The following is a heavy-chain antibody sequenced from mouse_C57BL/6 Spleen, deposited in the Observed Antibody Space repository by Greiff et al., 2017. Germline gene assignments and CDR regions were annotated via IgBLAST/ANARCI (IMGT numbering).Heavy chain of an antibody. CDR1: GFTFSSYG. J-gene: IGHJ2*01. CDR2: ISSGGSYT. Sequence: VQLQQSGGDLVKPGGSLKLSCAASGFTFSSYGMSWVRQTPDKRLEWVATISSGGSYTYYPDSVKGRFTISRDNAKNTLYLQMSSLKSEDTAMYYCARQGLDGWAYWGQGTTLTVSS. D-gene: IGHD2-3*01. CDR3: ARQGLDGWAY. V-gene: IGHV5-6*01.